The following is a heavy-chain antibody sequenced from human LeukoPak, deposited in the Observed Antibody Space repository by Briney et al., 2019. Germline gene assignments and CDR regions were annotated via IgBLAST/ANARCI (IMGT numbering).Heavy chain of an antibody. CDR2: ISPNSGCT. V-gene: IGHV1-2*04. J-gene: IGHJ3*02. Sequence: ASVKVSCKPCGCTFTGYYMHWVRPPPRRGVEWLGWISPNSGCTNQAHAPQGWVPMTSATSISTANVELRRLRSDDRAVDYGARDFSYDGHNAFDSCGQGTIVTVSS. CDR3: ARDFSYDGHNAFDS. D-gene: IGHD1-1*01. CDR1: GCTFTGYY.